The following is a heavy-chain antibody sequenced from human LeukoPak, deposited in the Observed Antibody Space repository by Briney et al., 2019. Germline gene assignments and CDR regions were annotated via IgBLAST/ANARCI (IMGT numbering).Heavy chain of an antibody. Sequence: ASVKVSCKASGYTFTSYDVNWVRQATGQGLEWMGWMNPNSGNTGYAQKFQGRVTMTRNTSISTAYMELSSLRSEDTAAYYCASRTDYGSGNIVDYWGQGTLVTVSS. CDR2: MNPNSGNT. J-gene: IGHJ4*02. CDR3: ASRTDYGSGNIVDY. D-gene: IGHD3-10*01. CDR1: GYTFTSYD. V-gene: IGHV1-8*01.